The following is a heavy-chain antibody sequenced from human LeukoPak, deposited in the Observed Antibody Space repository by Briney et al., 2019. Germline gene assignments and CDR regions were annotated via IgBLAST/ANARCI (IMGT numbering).Heavy chain of an antibody. J-gene: IGHJ4*02. V-gene: IGHV3-30*02. CDR2: IRYDGSNK. Sequence: GGSLRLSCAASGFTFSSYGMHWVRQAPGKGLEWVAFIRYDGSNKYYVESVKGRFSIYRHNSKNTLYLEMNSLRAEDTAIYYCAKGKGKLGAFQSDFDYWGQGTLVTVSS. D-gene: IGHD1-26*01. CDR3: AKGKGKLGAFQSDFDY. CDR1: GFTFSSYG.